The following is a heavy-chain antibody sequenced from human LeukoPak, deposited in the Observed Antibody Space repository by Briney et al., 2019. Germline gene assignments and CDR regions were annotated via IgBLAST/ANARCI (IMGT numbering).Heavy chain of an antibody. CDR1: GYTFTSYW. Sequence: GESLKISCRGSGYTFTSYWIGWVRQMPGKGLEWMGVIYPGDSDTRYSPSFQGQVTISADKSINTAYLQWSSLKASDTAMYYCARQIAVAPYNWFDPWGQGTLVTVSS. V-gene: IGHV5-51*01. J-gene: IGHJ5*02. D-gene: IGHD6-19*01. CDR2: IYPGDSDT. CDR3: ARQIAVAPYNWFDP.